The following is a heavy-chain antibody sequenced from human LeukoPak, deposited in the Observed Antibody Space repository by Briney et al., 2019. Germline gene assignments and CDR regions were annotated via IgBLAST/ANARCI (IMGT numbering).Heavy chain of an antibody. V-gene: IGHV3-15*01. Sequence: GGSLRLSCAASGFTFSNAWMSWVRQAPGKGLEWVGRIKGKTDGGTTDYAAPVKGRFTISRDDSKNTLYLQMNSLKTEDTAVYYCTTPGGILRYFDWLLSPDYWGQGTLVTVSS. D-gene: IGHD3-9*01. CDR2: IKGKTDGGTT. J-gene: IGHJ4*02. CDR1: GFTFSNAW. CDR3: TTPGGILRYFDWLLSPDY.